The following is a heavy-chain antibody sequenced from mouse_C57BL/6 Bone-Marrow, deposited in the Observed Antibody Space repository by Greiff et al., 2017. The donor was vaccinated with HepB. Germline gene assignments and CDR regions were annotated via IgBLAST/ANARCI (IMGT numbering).Heavy chain of an antibody. Sequence: VQLQQSGPELVKPGASVKISCKASGYAFSSSWMNWVKQRPGKGLEWIGRIYPGDGDTNYNGKFKGKATLTADKSSSTAYMQLSSLTSEDSAVYFCAREECLYYGSSHWYFDVWGTGTTVTVSS. CDR3: AREECLYYGSSHWYFDV. V-gene: IGHV1-82*01. CDR1: GYAFSSSW. CDR2: IYPGDGDT. D-gene: IGHD1-1*01. J-gene: IGHJ1*03.